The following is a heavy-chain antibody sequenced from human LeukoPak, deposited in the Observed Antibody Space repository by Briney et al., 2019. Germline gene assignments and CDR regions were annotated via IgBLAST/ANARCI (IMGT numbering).Heavy chain of an antibody. CDR3: ARGPKYYGSGLWFDY. D-gene: IGHD3-10*01. CDR1: GGSVSSASYY. J-gene: IGHJ4*02. CDR2: VYHSGST. V-gene: IGHV4-61*01. Sequence: PSETLSLTCAVSGGSVSSASYYWTWVRQPPGKGLEWIGYVYHSGSTTYNPSLKSRVTISIDTSKNQFSLKLSSVTAADTAVYYCARGPKYYGSGLWFDYWGQGTLVTVSS.